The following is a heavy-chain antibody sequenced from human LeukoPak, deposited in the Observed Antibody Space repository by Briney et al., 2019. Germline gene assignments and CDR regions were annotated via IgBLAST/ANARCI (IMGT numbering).Heavy chain of an antibody. D-gene: IGHD6-13*01. CDR2: ISWDDDQ. J-gene: IGHJ4*02. V-gene: IGHV2-5*02. CDR1: GFSLSTSGVG. CDR3: AHRQAGYGSSCPNFDY. Sequence: SGPTLVNPTQTLTLTCTFSGFSLSTSGVGVGWIRHPPRKALEWLALISWDDDQHYSPSLKIRLTTTKDTSKNQVVLTMTNMGPVDTATYYCAHRQAGYGSSCPNFDYWGQGILVTVSS.